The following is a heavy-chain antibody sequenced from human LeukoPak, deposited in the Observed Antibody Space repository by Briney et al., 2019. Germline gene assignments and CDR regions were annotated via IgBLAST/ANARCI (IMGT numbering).Heavy chain of an antibody. CDR1: GGSFSGYY. CDR3: ARRDLSWFDP. D-gene: IGHD3-3*01. CDR2: INHSGST. J-gene: IGHJ5*02. V-gene: IGHV4-34*01. Sequence: NPSETLSLTCAVYGGSFSGYYWSWIRQPPGKGLEWIGEINHSGSTNYNPSLKSRVTISVDTSKNQFSLKLSSVTAADTAVYYCARRDLSWFDPWGQGTLVTVSS.